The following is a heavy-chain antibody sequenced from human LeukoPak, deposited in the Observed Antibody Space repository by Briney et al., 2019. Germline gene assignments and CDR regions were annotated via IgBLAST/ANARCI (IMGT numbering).Heavy chain of an antibody. CDR3: AKRIGDY. CDR1: GITFSSYA. V-gene: IGHV3-23*01. Sequence: GGSLRLYCVASGITFSSYAMSWVRQAPGKGLEWVSTISDSGGSTYYADSVKGRFTTSRNNSGSTLYLQMNSLRVEDTAVYYCAKRIGDYWGQGTLVTVSS. J-gene: IGHJ4*02. D-gene: IGHD2-15*01. CDR2: ISDSGGST.